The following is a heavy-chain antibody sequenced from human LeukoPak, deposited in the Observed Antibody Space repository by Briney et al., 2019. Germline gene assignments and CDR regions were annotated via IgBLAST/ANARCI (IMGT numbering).Heavy chain of an antibody. V-gene: IGHV3-23*01. CDR3: ANLPYDFWSPFDP. Sequence: SGGSLRLSCAASGFTFSSYAMSWVRQAPGKGLEWVSAISGSGGSTYYADSVKGRFTISRDNSKNTLYLQMNSLRAEDTAVYYCANLPYDFWSPFDPWGQGTLVTVSS. J-gene: IGHJ5*02. D-gene: IGHD3-3*01. CDR1: GFTFSSYA. CDR2: ISGSGGST.